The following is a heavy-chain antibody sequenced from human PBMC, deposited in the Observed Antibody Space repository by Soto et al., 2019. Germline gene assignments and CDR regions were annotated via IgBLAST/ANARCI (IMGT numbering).Heavy chain of an antibody. CDR3: ARGVGVVVSATAFDY. D-gene: IGHD2-15*01. J-gene: IGHJ4*02. Sequence: QVQLVQSGAEVREPGASVKVSCKASGYTFSTHGISWVRQAPGQGLEWIGQWLEYSGNTNYAQKFQGRVIMTTDTSPSTGYMALRSLRADDTAIYYCARGVGVVVSATAFDYWGQGPLVTVSS. CDR2: WLEYSGNT. V-gene: IGHV1-18*04. CDR1: GYTFSTHG.